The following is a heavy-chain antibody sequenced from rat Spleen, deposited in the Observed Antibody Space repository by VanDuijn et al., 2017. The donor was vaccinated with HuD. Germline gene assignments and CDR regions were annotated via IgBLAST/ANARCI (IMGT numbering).Heavy chain of an antibody. CDR3: ARRHYGYTDYFDY. D-gene: IGHD1-9*01. V-gene: IGHV5-29*01. Sequence: EVQLVESGGGLVQPGRSLKLSCAASGFTFSDYGVAWVRQAPTKGLEWFATISYGDNSGHSSTYYRDSVKGRFTISRDNAKSTLSLQMDSLRSEDTATYYCARRHYGYTDYFDYWGQGVMVTVSS. CDR1: GFTFSDYG. CDR2: ISYGDNSGHSST. J-gene: IGHJ2*01.